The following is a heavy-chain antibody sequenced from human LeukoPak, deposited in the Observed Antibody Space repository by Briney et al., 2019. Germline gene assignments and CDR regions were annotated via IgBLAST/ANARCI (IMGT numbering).Heavy chain of an antibody. CDR2: INHSGST. CDR3: ARGPHVLRYFDWLLPGVCFDY. CDR1: GGSFSGYY. D-gene: IGHD3-9*01. V-gene: IGHV4-34*01. Sequence: SETLSLTCAVYGGSFSGYYWSWIRQPPGKGLEWIGEINHSGSTNYNPSLKSRVTISVDTSKNQFSLKLSSVTAADTAVYYCARGPHVLRYFDWLLPGVCFDYWGQGTLVTVSS. J-gene: IGHJ4*02.